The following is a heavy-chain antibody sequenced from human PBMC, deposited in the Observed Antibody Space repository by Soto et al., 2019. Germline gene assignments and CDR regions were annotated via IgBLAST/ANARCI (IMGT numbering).Heavy chain of an antibody. CDR3: ARGYRRDGYNL. Sequence: LSLTCTVSGGSISSGGYYWSWIRQHPGKGLEWSGYIYYSGSTYYNPSLKSRVTISVDTSKNQFSLKLSSVTAADTAVYYCARGYRRDGYNLWGQGTLVTVSS. V-gene: IGHV4-31*02. D-gene: IGHD5-12*01. CDR1: GGSISSGGYY. J-gene: IGHJ4*02. CDR2: IYYSGST.